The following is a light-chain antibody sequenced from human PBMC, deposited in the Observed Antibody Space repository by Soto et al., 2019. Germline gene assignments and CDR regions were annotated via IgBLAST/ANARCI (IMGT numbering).Light chain of an antibody. J-gene: IGKJ1*01. Sequence: DIQMTQSPYTLSASVGDRVTITCRASQSISSWLAWYQQKPGKAPKLLIYDASSLESGVPSRFSGSGSGTEFTLTISSLQPDDFATYYCQQYNSYRWTFGQGTKVEIK. V-gene: IGKV1-5*01. CDR1: QSISSW. CDR3: QQYNSYRWT. CDR2: DAS.